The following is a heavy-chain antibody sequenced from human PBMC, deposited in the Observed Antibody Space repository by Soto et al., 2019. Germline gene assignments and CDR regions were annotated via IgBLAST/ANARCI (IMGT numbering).Heavy chain of an antibody. V-gene: IGHV1-58*01. D-gene: IGHD6-19*01. CDR2: IIVGSGQT. CDR3: AGELCARSYCCRCGC. Sequence: SVKVSCKTSGFTFTNSAVQWVRQARGQSLEWIGWIIVGSGQTKSAQKIQERLTITRDISTSTVYMELSSLNSEDTAVYYCAGELCARSYCCRCGCWGQGTLVAVSS. CDR1: GFTFTNSA. J-gene: IGHJ4*02.